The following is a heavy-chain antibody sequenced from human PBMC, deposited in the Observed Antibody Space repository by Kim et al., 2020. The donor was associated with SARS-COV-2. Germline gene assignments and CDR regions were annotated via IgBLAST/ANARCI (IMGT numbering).Heavy chain of an antibody. V-gene: IGHV4-31*03. J-gene: IGHJ5*02. Sequence: SETLSLTCTVSGGSISSGEYYWTWIRQPPGKGLEWIGYIYYSGFTLHNASLKSRLTLSMDTSKNQSSLRLSSVTAADTAVYYCTKTPAYSSSVIFDPCG. CDR3: TKTPAYSSSVIFDP. CDR1: GGSISSGEYY. D-gene: IGHD6-6*01. CDR2: IYYSGFT.